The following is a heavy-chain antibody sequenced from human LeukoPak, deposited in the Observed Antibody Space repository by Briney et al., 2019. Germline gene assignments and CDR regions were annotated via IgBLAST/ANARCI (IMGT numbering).Heavy chain of an antibody. CDR3: ARPGQWLVRGFDY. Sequence: SETLSLTCAVYGGSFSGYYWSWIRQPSGKGLEWIGEINHSGSTNYNPSLKSRVTISVDTSKNQFSLKLSSVTAADTAVYYCARPGQWLVRGFDYWGQGTLVTVSS. V-gene: IGHV4-34*01. CDR1: GGSFSGYY. J-gene: IGHJ4*02. CDR2: INHSGST. D-gene: IGHD6-19*01.